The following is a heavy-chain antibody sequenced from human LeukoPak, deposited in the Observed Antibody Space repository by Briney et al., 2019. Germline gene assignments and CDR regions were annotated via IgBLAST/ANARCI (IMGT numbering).Heavy chain of an antibody. J-gene: IGHJ5*02. CDR3: SRRGQWLGRWFDP. CDR2: ITHRGST. CDR1: GGSFTDYY. V-gene: IGHV4-34*01. D-gene: IGHD6-19*01. Sequence: PETLSLTCAVFGGSFTDYYWSWIRQPPGKGLEWIGEITHRGSTNYKSSLKSRVTISVDTSKNQFSLKLTSVTAADTANYCSRRGQWLGRWFDPWGQGTLVSVSS.